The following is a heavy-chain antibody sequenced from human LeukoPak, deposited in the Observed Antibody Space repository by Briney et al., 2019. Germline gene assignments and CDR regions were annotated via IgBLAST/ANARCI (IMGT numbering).Heavy chain of an antibody. CDR1: GGSFSGYY. Sequence: SETLSLTCAVYGGSFSGYYWSWIRQPPGKGLEWIGEINHSGSTNYNPSLKSRVTISVDTSKNQFSLNLSSVTAADTAVYYCARGLGEAAAVPSYWGQGTLVTVSS. V-gene: IGHV4-34*01. CDR3: ARGLGEAAAVPSY. J-gene: IGHJ4*02. D-gene: IGHD6-13*01. CDR2: INHSGST.